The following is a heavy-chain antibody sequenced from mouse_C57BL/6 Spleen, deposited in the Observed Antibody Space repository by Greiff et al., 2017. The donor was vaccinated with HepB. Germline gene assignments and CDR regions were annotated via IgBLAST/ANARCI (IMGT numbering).Heavy chain of an antibody. CDR3: ARWGEKLLRTYAMDY. CDR2: INPNNGGT. Sequence: EVQLQQSGPELVKPGASVKISCKASGYTFTDYYMNWVKQSHGKSLEWIGDINPNNGGTSYNQKFKGKATLTVDKSSSTAYMELRSLTSEDSAVYYCARWGEKLLRTYAMDYWGQGTSVTVSS. V-gene: IGHV1-26*01. D-gene: IGHD1-1*01. CDR1: GYTFTDYY. J-gene: IGHJ4*01.